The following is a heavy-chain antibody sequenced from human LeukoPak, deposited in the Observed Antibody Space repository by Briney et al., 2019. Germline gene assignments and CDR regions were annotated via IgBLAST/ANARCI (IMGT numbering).Heavy chain of an antibody. J-gene: IGHJ5*02. CDR2: IYTSGST. CDR3: ARSAAGTRWFDP. Sequence: GSLRPSCAASGFTFSSYAMHWVRQAPGKGLEWIGHIYTSGSTNYNPSLKSRVTMSVDTSKNQFSLNLSSVTGADTAVYYCARSAAGTRWFDPWGQGTLVTVSS. V-gene: IGHV4-4*07. CDR1: GFTFSSYA. D-gene: IGHD6-13*01.